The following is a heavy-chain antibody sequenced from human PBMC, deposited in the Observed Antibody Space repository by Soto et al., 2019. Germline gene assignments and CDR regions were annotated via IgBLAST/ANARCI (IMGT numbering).Heavy chain of an antibody. CDR1: GGSISSYY. Sequence: QVQLQESGPGLVKPSETLSLICTVSGGSISSYYWSWIRQPPRKGLEWIGYIYYSGSTNYNPSLKSRVTISVDTSKNQFSLKLSSVTAADTAVYYCARRYGLGSFDYWGQGTLVTVSS. D-gene: IGHD3-10*01. V-gene: IGHV4-59*08. J-gene: IGHJ4*02. CDR2: IYYSGST. CDR3: ARRYGLGSFDY.